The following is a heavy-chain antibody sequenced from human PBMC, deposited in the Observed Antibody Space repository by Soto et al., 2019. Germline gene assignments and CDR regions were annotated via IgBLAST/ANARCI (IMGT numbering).Heavy chain of an antibody. V-gene: IGHV3-33*08. CDR2: IWYDGSNK. CDR1: GFTVSSYG. CDR3: ARDSSYCSSTSCHNWFDP. J-gene: IGHJ5*02. D-gene: IGHD2-2*01. Sequence: PGGSLRLSCAASGFTVSSYGMHWVRQAPGKGLEWVAVIWYDGSNKYYADSVKGRFTISRDNSKNTLYLQMNSLRAEDTAVYYCARDSSYCSSTSCHNWFDPWGQGTLVTVSS.